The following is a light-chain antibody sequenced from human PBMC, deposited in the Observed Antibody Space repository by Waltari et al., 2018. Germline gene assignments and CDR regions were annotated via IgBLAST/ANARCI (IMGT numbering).Light chain of an antibody. CDR2: DVS. J-gene: IGLJ2*01. V-gene: IGLV2-14*03. CDR3: SSYTSSNTLL. Sequence: QSALTQPAPVFGSPGQSITLSCTGPNRDVGGDNYVSWYQQHPGKAPKFLIYDVSNRPSGVSTRFSGSKSGNTASLTISGLQAEDEADYYCSSYTSSNTLLFGGGTKLTVL. CDR1: NRDVGGDNY.